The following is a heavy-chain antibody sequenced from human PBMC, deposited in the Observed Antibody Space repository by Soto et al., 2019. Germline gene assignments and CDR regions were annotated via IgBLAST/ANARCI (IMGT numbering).Heavy chain of an antibody. D-gene: IGHD6-13*01. Sequence: EVQLLESGGGLVQPGGSLRLSCAASGFTFTGYAMTWVRQAPGKGLECVSAISHSGDTTYYADSVKGRFTISRDNSKNTLYLQMSSLRAEDTAVYYCAKGSSSTWYRHWYFDLWGRGTPVTVSS. CDR1: GFTFTGYA. CDR2: ISHSGDTT. CDR3: AKGSSSTWYRHWYFDL. J-gene: IGHJ2*01. V-gene: IGHV3-23*01.